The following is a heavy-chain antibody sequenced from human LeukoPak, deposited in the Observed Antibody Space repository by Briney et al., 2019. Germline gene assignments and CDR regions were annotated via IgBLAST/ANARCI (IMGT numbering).Heavy chain of an antibody. V-gene: IGHV3-21*01. Sequence: PGGSLRLSCAASGFTFSSYSMNWVRQAPGKGLEWVSSISSSSSYIYYADSVKGRFTISRDNAKNSLYLQMNSLRAEDTAVYYCARARGQKAQDAFDIWGQGTMVTVSS. CDR1: GFTFSSYS. CDR2: ISSSSSYI. J-gene: IGHJ3*02. CDR3: ARARGQKAQDAFDI.